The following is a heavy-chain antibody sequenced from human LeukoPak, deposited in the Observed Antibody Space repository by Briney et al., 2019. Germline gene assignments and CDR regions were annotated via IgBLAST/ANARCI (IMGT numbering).Heavy chain of an antibody. V-gene: IGHV3-33*01. J-gene: IGHJ4*02. Sequence: GGSLRLSCAASGFTLSSYGMHWVRQAPGKGLEWVAVIWYDGSNKYYADSVKGRFTISRDNSKNTLYLQMNSLRAEDTAVYYCARAPEGYTVVTIFDFWGQGTLVTASS. CDR3: ARAPEGYTVVTIFDF. CDR1: GFTLSSYG. D-gene: IGHD4-23*01. CDR2: IWYDGSNK.